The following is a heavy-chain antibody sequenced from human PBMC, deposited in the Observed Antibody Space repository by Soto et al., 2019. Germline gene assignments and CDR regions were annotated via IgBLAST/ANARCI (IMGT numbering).Heavy chain of an antibody. V-gene: IGHV1-69*13. CDR3: ARGRGYSGDDHYYYFDMDV. CDR1: GGTFNNYP. Sequence: SVKVSCKASGGTFNNYPITWVRQAPGGGLEWMGGSIPIFGTANYAQKFQGRVTISVDESTSTAYMELSSLRSEDTAVYYCARGRGYSGDDHYYYFDMDVWGQGTTVTVSS. J-gene: IGHJ6*02. CDR2: SIPIFGTA. D-gene: IGHD5-12*01.